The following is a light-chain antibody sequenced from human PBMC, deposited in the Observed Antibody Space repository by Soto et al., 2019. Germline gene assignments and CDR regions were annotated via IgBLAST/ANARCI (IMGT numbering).Light chain of an antibody. CDR2: DAT. CDR1: SSDVGKYKF. J-gene: IGLJ3*02. V-gene: IGLV2-23*01. CDR3: SSHAGSGTLV. Sequence: QSALTQPASVSGSPGQSISISCTGPSSDVGKYKFVSWYQQHPGEAPKLMIYDATQRPSGVSNRFSGSKSGITASLTISGLQAEDEAYYYCSSHAGSGTLVFGGGTKLTVL.